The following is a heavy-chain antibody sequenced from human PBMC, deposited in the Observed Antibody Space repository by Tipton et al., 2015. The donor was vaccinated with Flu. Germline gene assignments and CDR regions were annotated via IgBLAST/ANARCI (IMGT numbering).Heavy chain of an antibody. CDR2: IYYSGST. V-gene: IGHV4-39*01. J-gene: IGHJ4*02. D-gene: IGHD3-10*02. CDR1: GGSFSTSSYY. Sequence: GLVKPSETLSLTCTVSGGSFSTSSYYWGWIRQSPGKGLEWIGSIYYSGSTHYNPSLKSRVTISVDTSKSQFSLMLKSVTAADTAVYYCARLSYYDVDLKNFYFDYWGQGALVTVSS. CDR3: ARLSYYDVDLKNFYFDY.